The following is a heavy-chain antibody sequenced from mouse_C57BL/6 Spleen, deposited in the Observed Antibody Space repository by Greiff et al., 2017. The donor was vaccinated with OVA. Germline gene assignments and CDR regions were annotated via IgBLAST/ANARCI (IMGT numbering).Heavy chain of an antibody. CDR1: GYSFTDYN. V-gene: IGHV1-39*01. CDR3: ARGLVVAPYAKDY. D-gene: IGHD1-1*01. Sequence: EVKVVESGPVLVKPGASVKISCKASGYSFTDYNMNWVKQSNGKSLEWIGVINPNYGTTSYNQKFKGKATLTVDQSSSTAYMQLNSLTSEDSAVYYFARGLVVAPYAKDYWGQGTSVTVSS. CDR2: INPNYGTT. J-gene: IGHJ4*01.